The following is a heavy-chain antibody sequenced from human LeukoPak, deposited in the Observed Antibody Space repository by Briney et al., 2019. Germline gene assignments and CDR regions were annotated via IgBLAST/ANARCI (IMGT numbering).Heavy chain of an antibody. V-gene: IGHV3-66*01. J-gene: IGHJ3*02. D-gene: IGHD6-13*01. Sequence: GGSLRLSCAASGFTVSSNYMSWVRQAPGKGLEWVSVIYSGGSTYYADSVKGRFTISRDNSKNTLYLQMNSLRAEDTAVYYCARDWGRYSSSWHDAFDIWGQGTMVTVSS. CDR1: GFTVSSNY. CDR2: IYSGGST. CDR3: ARDWGRYSSSWHDAFDI.